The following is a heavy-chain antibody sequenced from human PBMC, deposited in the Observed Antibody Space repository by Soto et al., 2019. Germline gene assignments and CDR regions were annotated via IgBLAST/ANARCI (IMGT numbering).Heavy chain of an antibody. D-gene: IGHD1-7*01. CDR3: ARDLELGPYYYYYMDV. Sequence: KQSQTLSLTCAISGDSVSSNSAAWNWIRQSPSRGLEWLGRTYYGSKWYNDYAVSVKSRITINPDTSKNQFSLQLNSVTPEDTAVYYCARDLELGPYYYYYMDVWGKGTTVTVSS. J-gene: IGHJ6*03. CDR2: TYYGSKWYN. CDR1: GDSVSSNSAA. V-gene: IGHV6-1*01.